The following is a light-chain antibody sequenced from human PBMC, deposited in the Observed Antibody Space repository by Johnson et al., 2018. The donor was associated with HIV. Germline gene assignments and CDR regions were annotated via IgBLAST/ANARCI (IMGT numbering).Light chain of an antibody. V-gene: IGLV1-51*02. Sequence: QSVLTQPPSVSAAPGQKVTISCSGSSSNIGNNYVSWYRQLPGTAPKLLIYENNKRPSGIPDRFSGSKSGTSATLDITGLQTGDEADYYCGTWDSSLGTYVCGTGAKVTVL. CDR2: ENN. J-gene: IGLJ1*01. CDR3: GTWDSSLGTYV. CDR1: SSNIGNNY.